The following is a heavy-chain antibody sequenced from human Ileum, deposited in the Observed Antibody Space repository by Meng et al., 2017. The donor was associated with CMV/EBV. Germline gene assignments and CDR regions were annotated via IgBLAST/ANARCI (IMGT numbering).Heavy chain of an antibody. J-gene: IGHJ4*02. CDR2: ISYDGSNK. D-gene: IGHD6-19*01. CDR1: ELTLSSYA. V-gene: IGHV3-30*18. CDR3: AKDTLSGSSGWFDY. Sequence: ASELTLSSYAMHWVRQAPGKGLEWVAVISYDGSNKYYADSVKDRFTISRDNSNNTLYLQMNSLRTEDTAVYYCAKDTLSGSSGWFDYWGQGTLVTVSS.